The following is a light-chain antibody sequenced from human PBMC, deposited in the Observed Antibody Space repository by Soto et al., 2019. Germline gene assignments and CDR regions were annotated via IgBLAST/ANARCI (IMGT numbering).Light chain of an antibody. CDR1: QSISSW. Sequence: ETQMTMNPSTWLEVVKGIVRMLSLASQSISSWLAWYQQKPGKAPKLLIYAASTLQSGVPSRFSGSGSGTDFTLTISCLQSEDFATYYCQQYYSYPLTFGGGTKVDIK. CDR2: AAS. CDR3: QQYYSYPLT. J-gene: IGKJ4*01. V-gene: IGKV1-5*02.